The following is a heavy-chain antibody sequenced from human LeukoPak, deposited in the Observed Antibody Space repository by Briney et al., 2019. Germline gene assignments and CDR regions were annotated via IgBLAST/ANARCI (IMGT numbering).Heavy chain of an antibody. V-gene: IGHV3-23*01. Sequence: GGSLRLSCAASGFTLSSYAMSWVRQAPGKGLEWVSAISGSGGSTYYADSVKGRFTISGDNSKNTLYLQMNSLRAEDTAVYYCAKAGYSSGWYGNYFDYWGQGTLVTVSS. J-gene: IGHJ4*02. CDR1: GFTLSSYA. CDR3: AKAGYSSGWYGNYFDY. D-gene: IGHD6-19*01. CDR2: ISGSGGST.